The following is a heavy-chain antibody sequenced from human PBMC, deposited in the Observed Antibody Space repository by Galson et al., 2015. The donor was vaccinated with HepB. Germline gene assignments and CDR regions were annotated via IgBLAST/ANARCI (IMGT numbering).Heavy chain of an antibody. D-gene: IGHD6-13*01. J-gene: IGHJ3*02. Sequence: SLRLSCAASGFTFSSYGVHWVRQAPGKGLEWVAVISYDGSNKYYADSVKGRFTISRDNSKNTLYLQMNSLRAEDTAVYYCAKDIVQQLSPLSAFDIWGQGTMVTVSS. V-gene: IGHV3-30*18. CDR2: ISYDGSNK. CDR1: GFTFSSYG. CDR3: AKDIVQQLSPLSAFDI.